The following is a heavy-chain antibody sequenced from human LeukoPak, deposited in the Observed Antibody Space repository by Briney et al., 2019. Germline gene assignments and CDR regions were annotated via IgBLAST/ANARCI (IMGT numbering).Heavy chain of an antibody. CDR1: GFTFSSYG. CDR2: ISYDGSNK. CDR3: ARVSRGSYHFEY. J-gene: IGHJ4*02. V-gene: IGHV3-30*03. D-gene: IGHD1-26*01. Sequence: GRSLRLSCAASGFTFSSYGMHWVRQAPGKGLEWVAVISYDGSNKYYADSVKGRFTISRDNSKNTLYLQMNSLRAEDTAVYYCARVSRGSYHFEYWGQGALVTVPS.